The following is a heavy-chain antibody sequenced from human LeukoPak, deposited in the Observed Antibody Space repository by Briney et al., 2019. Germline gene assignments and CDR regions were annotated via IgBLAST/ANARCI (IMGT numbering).Heavy chain of an antibody. Sequence: SDTLSLTCAVYGGSFSGYYWIWIRQPPCKGLEWIGEINHSGSTNYNPSLKSRVTISVDTSKNQFSLKLSSVTAADTAVYYCARVRAARPFDYWGQGTLVTVSS. V-gene: IGHV4-34*01. CDR3: ARVRAARPFDY. D-gene: IGHD6-6*01. CDR1: GGSFSGYY. J-gene: IGHJ4*02. CDR2: INHSGST.